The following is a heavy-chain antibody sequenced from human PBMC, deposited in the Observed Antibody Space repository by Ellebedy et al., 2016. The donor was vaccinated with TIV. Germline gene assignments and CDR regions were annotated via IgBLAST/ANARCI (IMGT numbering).Heavy chain of an antibody. CDR1: GGSLRGYY. J-gene: IGHJ3*02. CDR3: ARQGSKDALDI. CDR2: IVASGAT. Sequence: QTLSLTCAVSGGSLRGYYWSWIRQSPGKGLEWIGHIVASGATDYNPSLKTRVTMSVETSKNHLSLDLSSVTAADSAVYFCARQGSKDALDIWGQGTLVTVSS. V-gene: IGHV4-34*12.